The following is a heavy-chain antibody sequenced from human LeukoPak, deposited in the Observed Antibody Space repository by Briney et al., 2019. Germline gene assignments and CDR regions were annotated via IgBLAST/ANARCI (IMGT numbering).Heavy chain of an antibody. CDR2: INPNSGGT. CDR3: ARGIAHYGMDV. J-gene: IGHJ6*02. Sequence: ASVTVSCTASGYTFTGYYMHWVRQAPGQGLEWMGRINPNSGGTNYAQKFQGRVTMTRDTSISTAYMELSRLRSDGTAVYYCARGIAHYGMDVWGQGTTVTVSS. V-gene: IGHV1-2*06. CDR1: GYTFTGYY. D-gene: IGHD6-13*01.